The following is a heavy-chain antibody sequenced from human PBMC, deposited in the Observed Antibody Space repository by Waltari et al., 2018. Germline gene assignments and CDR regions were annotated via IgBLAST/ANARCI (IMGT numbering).Heavy chain of an antibody. CDR3: ARGIWQQLAHFDS. D-gene: IGHD6-13*01. CDR1: GTSVTTTNYF. V-gene: IGHV4-39*01. J-gene: IGHJ4*02. CDR2: IYFTGST. Sequence: QLHLQLSGPGLVKPSETLSLTCAVSGTSVTTTNYFWGWIRQPPGKGLEWVGRIYFTGSTDYKPSLKSRFTISIDTSTNQFSLNLRSVTAADTAVYYCARGIWQQLAHFDSWGQGTLVTVSS.